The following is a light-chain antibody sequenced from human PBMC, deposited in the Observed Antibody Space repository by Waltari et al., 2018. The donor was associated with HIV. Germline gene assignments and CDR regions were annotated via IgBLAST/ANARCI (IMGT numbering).Light chain of an antibody. Sequence: AIQMTQSPSSLSASVGDRVTITCRASQDIATDLGWYQHPPGKAPKLLIYAASLLQTGVPSRFRGSGSGTDFTLTISSLQPEDFATYYCLQDHNYPLTFGPGTRVDF. J-gene: IGKJ3*01. CDR1: QDIATD. V-gene: IGKV1-6*02. CDR2: AAS. CDR3: LQDHNYPLT.